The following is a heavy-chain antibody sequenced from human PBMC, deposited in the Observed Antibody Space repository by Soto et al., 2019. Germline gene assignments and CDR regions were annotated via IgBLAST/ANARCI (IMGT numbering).Heavy chain of an antibody. V-gene: IGHV6-1*01. Sequence: SQTLSLTCGISGDSVSSNSATWNWIRKSPSRGLEWLGRTYYRSKWYNDYAVFVKSRITINPDTSKNQFSLQLNSVTPEDTAVYYCARAQASWNYFNYWGQGTLVTVSS. CDR2: TYYRSKWYN. D-gene: IGHD1-1*01. CDR3: ARAQASWNYFNY. CDR1: GDSVSSNSAT. J-gene: IGHJ4*01.